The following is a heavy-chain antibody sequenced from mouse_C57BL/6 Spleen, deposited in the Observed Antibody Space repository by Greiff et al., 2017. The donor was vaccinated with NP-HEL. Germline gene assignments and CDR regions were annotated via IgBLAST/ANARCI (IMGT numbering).Heavy chain of an antibody. CDR1: GYSFTGYF. CDR2: INPYNGDT. D-gene: IGHD2-3*01. V-gene: IGHV1-20*01. J-gene: IGHJ1*03. CDR3: ASGGYWGYFDV. Sequence: VQLQQSGPELVKPGDSVKISCKASGYSFTGYFMNWVMQSHGKSLEWIGRINPYNGDTFYNQKFKGKATLTVDKSSSTAHMELRSLTSEDSAVYYCASGGYWGYFDVWGTGTTVTVSS.